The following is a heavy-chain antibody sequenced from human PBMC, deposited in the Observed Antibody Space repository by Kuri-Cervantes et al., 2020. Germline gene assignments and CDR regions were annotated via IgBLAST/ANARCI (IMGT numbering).Heavy chain of an antibody. CDR2: IVVGSGNT. V-gene: IGHV1-58*01. CDR3: ARQRDSLYYYGLDV. CDR1: GFTFTSSA. Sequence: SVKVSCKASGFTFTSSAVQWVQQARGQRLEWIGWIVVGSGNTNYAQKFQERVTITRDMSTSTAYMELSSLRSEDTAVYFRARQRDSLYYYGLDVWGQGTTVTVSS. J-gene: IGHJ6*02. D-gene: IGHD6-25*01.